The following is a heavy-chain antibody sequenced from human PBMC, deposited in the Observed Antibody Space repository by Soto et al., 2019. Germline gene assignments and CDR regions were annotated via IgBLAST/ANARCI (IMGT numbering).Heavy chain of an antibody. V-gene: IGHV1-2*04. CDR2: INPNSGGT. CDR1: GYTFTGYY. Sequence: ASVKVSCKASGYTFTGYYMHWVRQAPGQGLEWMGWINPNSGGTNYAQKFQGWVTMTRDTSISTAYMELNRLRSDDTAVYYCARDREPITGTDTNWFDPWGQGTLVTVSS. D-gene: IGHD1-20*01. J-gene: IGHJ5*02. CDR3: ARDREPITGTDTNWFDP.